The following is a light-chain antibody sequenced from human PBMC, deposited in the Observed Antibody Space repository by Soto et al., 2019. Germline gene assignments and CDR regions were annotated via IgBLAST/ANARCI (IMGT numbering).Light chain of an antibody. V-gene: IGKV3-20*01. CDR1: QSVSSNY. J-gene: IGKJ5*01. Sequence: EIVLTQSPGTLSLSPGERATLSCRASQSVSSNYLAWYPHKPGQAPRLLIYGISNRATGIPDRFSASGSGTEFTLTISSLQPEDFAVYYCQQYTQWPITFGQGTRLEMK. CDR3: QQYTQWPIT. CDR2: GIS.